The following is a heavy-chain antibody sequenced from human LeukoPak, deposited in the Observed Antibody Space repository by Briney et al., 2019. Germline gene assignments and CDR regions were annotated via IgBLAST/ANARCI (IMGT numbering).Heavy chain of an antibody. V-gene: IGHV3-9*01. CDR3: AKEAGYCSSTSCSPFDY. CDR2: ISWNSGSI. Sequence: PGGSLRLSCAASGFTFDDYAMRWVRQAPGKGLEWVSGISWNSGSIGYADSVKGRFTISRDNAKNSLYLQMNSLRAEDTALYYCAKEAGYCSSTSCSPFDYWGQGTLVTVSS. D-gene: IGHD2-2*01. J-gene: IGHJ4*02. CDR1: GFTFDDYA.